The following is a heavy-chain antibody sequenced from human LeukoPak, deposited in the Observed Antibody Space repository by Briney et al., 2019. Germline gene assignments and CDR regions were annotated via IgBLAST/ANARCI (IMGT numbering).Heavy chain of an antibody. CDR2: IYYSGST. J-gene: IGHJ4*02. V-gene: IGHV4-59*12. CDR1: GGSISSYY. Sequence: SETLSLTCTVSGGSISSYYWSWIRQPPGKGLEWIGYIYYSGSTNYNPSLKSRVTISVDKSKNQFSLKLSSVTAADTAVYYCARESRFRYFDYWGQGTLVTVSS. CDR3: ARESRFRYFDY. D-gene: IGHD3-16*01.